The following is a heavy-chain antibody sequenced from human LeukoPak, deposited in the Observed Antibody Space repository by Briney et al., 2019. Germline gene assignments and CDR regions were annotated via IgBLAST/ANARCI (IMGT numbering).Heavy chain of an antibody. V-gene: IGHV1-18*01. Sequence: ASVKVSCKASGYTFTSYGISWVRQAPGQGLEWMGWISAYNGNTNYAQKLQGRVTMTTDTSTSTAYMELRSLRSVDTAVYYCARDGAAAALDWFDPWGQGTLVTVSS. CDR2: ISAYNGNT. J-gene: IGHJ5*02. D-gene: IGHD6-13*01. CDR1: GYTFTSYG. CDR3: ARDGAAAALDWFDP.